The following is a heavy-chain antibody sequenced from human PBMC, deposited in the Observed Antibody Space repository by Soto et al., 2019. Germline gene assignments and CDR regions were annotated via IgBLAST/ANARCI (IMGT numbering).Heavy chain of an antibody. CDR1: GGSISSYY. J-gene: IGHJ4*02. D-gene: IGHD6-13*01. Sequence: SETLSVTCTVSGGSISSYYWSWIRQPPGKGLEWIGYIYYSGSTNYNPSLKSRVTISVDTSKNQFSLKLSSVTAADTAVYYCARDRSSSWTFDYWGQGTLVTVSS. V-gene: IGHV4-59*01. CDR2: IYYSGST. CDR3: ARDRSSSWTFDY.